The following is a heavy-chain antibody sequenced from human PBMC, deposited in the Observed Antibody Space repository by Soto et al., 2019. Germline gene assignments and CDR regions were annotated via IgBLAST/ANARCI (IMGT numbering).Heavy chain of an antibody. D-gene: IGHD2-2*01. J-gene: IGHJ6*02. V-gene: IGHV1-69*06. Sequence: SVKVSCKASGGTLSSYAISWVRQAPGQGLEWMGGIIPIFGTANYAQKFQGRVTITADKSTSTAYMELSSLRSEDTAVYYCASGDGVVVPAASSRGYYYYGMDVWGQGTTVTVSS. CDR2: IIPIFGTA. CDR1: GGTLSSYA. CDR3: ASGDGVVVPAASSRGYYYYGMDV.